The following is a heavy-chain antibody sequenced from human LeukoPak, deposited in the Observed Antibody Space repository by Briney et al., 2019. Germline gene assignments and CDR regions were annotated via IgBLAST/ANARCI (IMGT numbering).Heavy chain of an antibody. D-gene: IGHD6-13*01. CDR3: AREGYSSSWRGYYFDI. V-gene: IGHV1-2*02. CDR2: INPNSGDT. Sequence: GASVKVSCKASEYTFTAYYMHWVRQAPGQGLEWMGWINPNSGDTNYAQEFQGRVTMTRDTSISTAYMDLNTLTSDDTAVYYCAREGYSSSWRGYYFDIWGQGTLVTVSS. J-gene: IGHJ4*02. CDR1: EYTFTAYY.